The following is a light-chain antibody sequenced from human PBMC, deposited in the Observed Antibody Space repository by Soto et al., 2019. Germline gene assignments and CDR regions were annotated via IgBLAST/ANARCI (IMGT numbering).Light chain of an antibody. J-gene: IGKJ2*01. CDR1: ESISRDY. Sequence: EIVLTQSTGTLSLSPGQRATLSCRASESISRDYLAWYQQRLGQAPRLLIYGASSGATGIPDRFSGSGSGTDFTLTISRLEPEDFAIYYCQQYGGVPYTFGQGTKVDIK. V-gene: IGKV3-20*01. CDR3: QQYGGVPYT. CDR2: GAS.